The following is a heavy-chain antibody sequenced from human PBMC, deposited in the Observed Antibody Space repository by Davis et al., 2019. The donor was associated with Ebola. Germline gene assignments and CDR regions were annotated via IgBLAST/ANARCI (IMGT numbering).Heavy chain of an antibody. Sequence: GESLKISCAASGFTFSSYAMHWVRQAPGKGLEWVAVISYDGSNKYYADSVKGRFTISRDNSKNTLYLQMNSLRAEDTAVYYCAKDLLVGATMVDYWGQGTLVTVSS. CDR3: AKDLLVGATMVDY. J-gene: IGHJ4*02. V-gene: IGHV3-30*04. D-gene: IGHD1-26*01. CDR2: ISYDGSNK. CDR1: GFTFSSYA.